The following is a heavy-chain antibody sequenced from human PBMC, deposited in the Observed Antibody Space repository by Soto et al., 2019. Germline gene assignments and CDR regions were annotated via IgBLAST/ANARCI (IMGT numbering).Heavy chain of an antibody. CDR3: ARIEGQQKFDY. V-gene: IGHV2-70*11. CDR2: IDWDDDK. J-gene: IGHJ4*02. CDR1: GFSLSTSGMC. Sequence: SGPTLVNPTQTLALTCTFSGFSLSTSGMCVSWIRQPPGKALEWLARIDWDDDKYYSTSLKTRLTISKDTSKNQVVLTMSNMDPVDTATYYCARIEGQQKFDYWGQGTPVTVSS. D-gene: IGHD6-13*01.